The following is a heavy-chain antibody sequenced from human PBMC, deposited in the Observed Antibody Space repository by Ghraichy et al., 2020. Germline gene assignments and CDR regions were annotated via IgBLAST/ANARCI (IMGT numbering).Heavy chain of an antibody. CDR2: IYYSGST. V-gene: IGHV4-59*01. D-gene: IGHD3-3*01. J-gene: IGHJ6*03. CDR3: ARDQNPTYYDFWSGYSKGGMDV. Sequence: SETLSLTCTVSGGSISSYYWSWIRQPPGKGLEWIGYIYYSGSTNYNPSLKSRVTISVDTSKNQFSLKLSSVTAADTAVYYCARDQNPTYYDFWSGYSKGGMDVWGKGTTVTVSS. CDR1: GGSISSYY.